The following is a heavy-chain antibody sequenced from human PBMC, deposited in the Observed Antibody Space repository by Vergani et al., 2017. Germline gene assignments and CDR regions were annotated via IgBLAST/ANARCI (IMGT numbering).Heavy chain of an antibody. CDR1: GFTLSSYS. D-gene: IGHD3-16*01. J-gene: IGHJ4*02. CDR2: ISSSSSYI. V-gene: IGHV3-21*01. Sequence: EVQLVESGGGLVKPGGSLRLSCAASGFTLSSYSMNWVRQAPGKGLEWVSSISSSSSYIYYADSVKGRFTIARDNAKNSLYLQMNSLRAEDTAVYYCARRGTMGGSDFDYWGQGTLVTVSS. CDR3: ARRGTMGGSDFDY.